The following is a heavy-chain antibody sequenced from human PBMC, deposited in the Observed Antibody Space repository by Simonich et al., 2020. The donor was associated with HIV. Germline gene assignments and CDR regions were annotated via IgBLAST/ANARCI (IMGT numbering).Heavy chain of an antibody. D-gene: IGHD3-3*01. J-gene: IGHJ4*02. CDR2: INHSGIT. Sequence: QVQLQQWGAGLLKPSETLSLTCAVYGGSFSGYYWSWIRQPPGKRLEWIGEINHSGITHYKSSLNSRATISVDKSKNQFSLKLSSVTAADTAIYYCARRDRELILYFDYWGQGNLVTVSS. CDR1: GGSFSGYY. V-gene: IGHV4-34*01. CDR3: ARRDRELILYFDY.